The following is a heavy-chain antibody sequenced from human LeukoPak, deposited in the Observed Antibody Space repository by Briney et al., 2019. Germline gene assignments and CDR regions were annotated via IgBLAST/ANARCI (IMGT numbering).Heavy chain of an antibody. CDR2: IRVKPSSYAT. J-gene: IGHJ6*02. V-gene: IGHV3-73*01. CDR1: AFSFSGSS. CDR3: SSGTDYYDYGMDV. Sequence: GRSLKLSWAASAFSFSGSSVYWVRRASGKGLELVGRIRVKPSSYATIYAESVKGRFTISRDDSKNTAYLKMNSLKAEDTAVYYCSSGTDYYDYGMDVWGQGATITVSS. D-gene: IGHD1-26*01.